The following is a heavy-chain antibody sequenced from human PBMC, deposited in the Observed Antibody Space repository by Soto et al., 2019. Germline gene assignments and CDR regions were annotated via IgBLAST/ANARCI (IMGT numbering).Heavy chain of an antibody. V-gene: IGHV3-74*01. D-gene: IGHD4-4*01. Sequence: GGSLRLSCAASGFTFSSYWMHWVRQAPGKGLVWVSRINSDGSGTSYADSVKGRFTISRDNAKNTLYLQMNSLRAEDTAVYYCARVSNYYYYGMDVWGQGTTVTVSS. CDR2: INSDGSGT. J-gene: IGHJ6*02. CDR1: GFTFSSYW. CDR3: ARVSNYYYYGMDV.